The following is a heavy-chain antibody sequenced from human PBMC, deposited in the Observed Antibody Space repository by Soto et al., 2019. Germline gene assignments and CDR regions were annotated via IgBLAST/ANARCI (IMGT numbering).Heavy chain of an antibody. CDR2: ISDGGTDT. V-gene: IGHV3-23*01. J-gene: IGHJ4*02. Sequence: EVQLLESGGVLVQPGGSLRLSCAASGFTFSTYGMGWVRQAPGKGLEWVSAISDGGTDTYYADSVKGRFTISRDNSKNTLYLQMNSLRAEDTAVYYCAKEMGDAKPVDYWGQGTLVTVSS. CDR1: GFTFSTYG. D-gene: IGHD2-15*01. CDR3: AKEMGDAKPVDY.